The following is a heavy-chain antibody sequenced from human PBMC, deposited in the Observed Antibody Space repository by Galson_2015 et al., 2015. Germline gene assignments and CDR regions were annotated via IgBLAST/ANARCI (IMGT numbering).Heavy chain of an antibody. Sequence: LRLSCAASGFTFSSYGMHWVRQAPGKGLEWVAVISYDGSNKYYADFVKGRFTISRDNSKNTLYLQMNSLRAEDTAVYYCAKDAEWLRYYYYMDVWGKGTTVTVSS. V-gene: IGHV3-30*18. D-gene: IGHD5-12*01. CDR3: AKDAEWLRYYYYMDV. CDR1: GFTFSSYG. J-gene: IGHJ6*03. CDR2: ISYDGSNK.